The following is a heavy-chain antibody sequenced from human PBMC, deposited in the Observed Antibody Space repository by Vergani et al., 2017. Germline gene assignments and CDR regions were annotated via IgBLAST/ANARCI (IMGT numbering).Heavy chain of an antibody. J-gene: IGHJ5*02. CDR1: GFTFSSYG. CDR2: IWYDGSNK. CDR3: ARDQVGAIRGWFDP. D-gene: IGHD1-26*01. V-gene: IGHV3-33*01. Sequence: QVQLVESGGGVVQPGGSLRLSCAASGFTFSSYGMHWVRQAPGKGLEWVAVIWYDGSNKYYADSVKGRFTISRDNSKNTLYLQMNSLRAEDTAVYYCARDQVGAIRGWFDPWGQGTLVTVSS.